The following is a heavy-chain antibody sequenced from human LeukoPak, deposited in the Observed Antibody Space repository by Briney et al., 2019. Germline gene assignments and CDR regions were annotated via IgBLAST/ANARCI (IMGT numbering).Heavy chain of an antibody. CDR2: INPNSGGT. V-gene: IGHV1-2*02. CDR3: ARVVWDCSSTSCWHGAFDI. D-gene: IGHD2-2*01. CDR1: GYTFTGYY. Sequence: ASVKASCKASGYTFTGYYMHWVRQAPGQGLEWMGWINPNSGGTNYAQKFQGRVTMTRDTSISTAYMELSRLRSDDTAVYYCARVVWDCSSTSCWHGAFDIWGQGTMVTVSS. J-gene: IGHJ3*02.